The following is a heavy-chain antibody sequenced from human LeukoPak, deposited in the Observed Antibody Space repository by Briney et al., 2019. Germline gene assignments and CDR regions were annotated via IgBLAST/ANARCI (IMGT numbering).Heavy chain of an antibody. CDR1: GFTFSSYA. J-gene: IGHJ4*02. CDR3: ARVREDDYEGFDY. D-gene: IGHD4-17*01. Sequence: EAGGSLRLSCAASGFTFSSYAMHWVRQAPGKGLEWVAVISYDGSNKYYADSVKGRFTISRDNSKNTLYLQMNSLRAEDTAVYYCARVREDDYEGFDYWGQGTLVTVSS. CDR2: ISYDGSNK. V-gene: IGHV3-30-3*01.